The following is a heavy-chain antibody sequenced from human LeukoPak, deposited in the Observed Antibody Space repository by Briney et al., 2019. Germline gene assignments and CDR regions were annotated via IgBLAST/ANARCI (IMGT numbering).Heavy chain of an antibody. V-gene: IGHV3-23*01. CDR3: AKDLSIVVVVAATGGFDY. CDR1: GFTFSSYA. CDR2: ISGSCGST. J-gene: IGHJ4*02. D-gene: IGHD2-15*01. Sequence: PGGSLRLFCAASGFTFSSYAMSGVRQAGGKGLEWVSAISGSCGSTYYADFVKGRFTISRDNSKNTLYLQMNSLRAEDTAVYYCAKDLSIVVVVAATGGFDYWGQGTLVTVSS.